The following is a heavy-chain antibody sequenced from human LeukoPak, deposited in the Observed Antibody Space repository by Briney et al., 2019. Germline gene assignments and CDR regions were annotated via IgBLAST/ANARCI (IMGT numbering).Heavy chain of an antibody. CDR3: VRDSGYFLFDY. D-gene: IGHD3-22*01. CDR1: GFTFGSYW. V-gene: IGHV3-7*03. Sequence: PGGSLRLSCAASGFTFGSYWMTWVRQAPGKGLEWVANIKEDGSQKYYVDSVKGRFSISRDNAKNSLYLQMNSLRAEDTAVYYYVRDSGYFLFDYWGQGSLVTVSS. J-gene: IGHJ4*02. CDR2: IKEDGSQK.